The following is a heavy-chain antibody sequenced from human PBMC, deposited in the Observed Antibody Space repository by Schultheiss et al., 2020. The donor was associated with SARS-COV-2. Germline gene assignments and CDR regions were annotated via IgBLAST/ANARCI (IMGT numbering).Heavy chain of an antibody. CDR2: ISGYDGNT. Sequence: ASVKVSCKASGYTFTSFGISWVRQAPGQGLEWMGWISGYDGNTNYAQKFQGRVTMTTDKSTSTAYMELRSLRSDDTAVYYCARDENYYGSGSYYPFDYWGQGTLVTVSS. CDR3: ARDENYYGSGSYYPFDY. D-gene: IGHD3-10*01. V-gene: IGHV1-18*01. J-gene: IGHJ4*02. CDR1: GYTFTSFG.